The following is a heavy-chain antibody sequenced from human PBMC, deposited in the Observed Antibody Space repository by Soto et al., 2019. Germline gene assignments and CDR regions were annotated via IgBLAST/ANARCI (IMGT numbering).Heavy chain of an antibody. Sequence: PXGTLRVTWSASGRTFCNVGMTWVRQAQGKGLDWVGRIKIKSDGETADVAAPVKARFTISRDDSKNTVFLEMNSLKSEDTALYYCAITAMINRDSSTSFDDWGRGTQVTVSS. CDR1: GRTFCNVG. CDR3: AITAMINRDSSTSFDD. D-gene: IGHD5-18*01. V-gene: IGHV3-15*01. CDR2: IKIKSDGETA. J-gene: IGHJ4*02.